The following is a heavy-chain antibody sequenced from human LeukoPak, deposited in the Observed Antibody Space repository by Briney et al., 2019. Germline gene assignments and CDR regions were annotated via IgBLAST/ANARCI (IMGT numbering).Heavy chain of an antibody. D-gene: IGHD3-22*01. V-gene: IGHV3-23*01. CDR3: AKGSYYDSSGSFYFDY. CDR2: ISGSGDNT. CDR1: GFTFNSYA. J-gene: IGHJ4*02. Sequence: GGSLRLSCAASGFTFNSYAMTWVRQAPGKGLEWVSGISGSGDNTYYADSVKGRFTISRDNSKNTLYVQVNSLGTEDTAAYYCAKGSYYDSSGSFYFDYWGQGTLVTVSS.